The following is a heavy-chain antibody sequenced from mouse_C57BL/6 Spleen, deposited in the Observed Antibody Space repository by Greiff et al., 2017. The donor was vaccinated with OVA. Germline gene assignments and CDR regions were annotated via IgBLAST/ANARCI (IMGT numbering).Heavy chain of an antibody. CDR3: ARRWLLPYFDY. Sequence: QVQLQQPGAELVKPGASVKLSCKASGYTFTSYWMQWVKQRPGQGLEWIGEIDPSDSYTNYNQKFKGKATLTVDTSSSTAYMQLSSLTSEDSAVYYCARRWLLPYFDYWGQGTTLTVSS. CDR2: IDPSDSYT. V-gene: IGHV1-50*01. J-gene: IGHJ2*01. CDR1: GYTFTSYW. D-gene: IGHD2-3*01.